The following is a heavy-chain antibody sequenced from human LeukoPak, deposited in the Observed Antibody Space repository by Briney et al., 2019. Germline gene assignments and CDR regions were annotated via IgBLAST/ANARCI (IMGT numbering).Heavy chain of an antibody. CDR1: GGSISSYY. V-gene: IGHV4-4*07. J-gene: IGHJ4*02. CDR3: ARGSIESFDY. D-gene: IGHD1-26*01. Sequence: LETLSLTCTVSGGSISSYYWSWIRQPAGKGLEWIGRIHTSGSTNYNPSLKSRVTMSVDTSKDQFSLKLSSVTAADTAVYYCARGSIESFDYWGQGTLVTVSS. CDR2: IHTSGST.